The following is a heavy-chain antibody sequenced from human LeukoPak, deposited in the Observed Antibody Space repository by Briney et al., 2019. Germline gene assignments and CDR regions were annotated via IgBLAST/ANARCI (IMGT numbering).Heavy chain of an antibody. CDR1: GGSISSSSYY. J-gene: IGHJ5*02. V-gene: IGHV4-39*06. CDR3: ARDRAQEYYDYVWGSYSYWFDP. Sequence: SETLSLTCTVSGGSISSSSYYWGWIRQPPGKGLEWIGSIYYSGSTYYNPSLKSRVTISVDTSKNQFPLKLSSVTAADTAVYYCARDRAQEYYDYVWGSYSYWFDPWGQGTLVTVSS. D-gene: IGHD3-16*01. CDR2: IYYSGST.